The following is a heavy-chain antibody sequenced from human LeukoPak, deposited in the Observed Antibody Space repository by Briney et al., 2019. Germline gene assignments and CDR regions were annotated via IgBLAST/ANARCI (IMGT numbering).Heavy chain of an antibody. V-gene: IGHV3-23*01. CDR1: GFTFSSYV. CDR2: ISGSGGST. D-gene: IGHD4/OR15-4a*01. Sequence: GGSLRLSCAASGFTFSSYVMSWVRQAPGKGLEWVSAISGSGGSTYYADSVKGRFTISRDNSKNTLYLQMNSLRAEDTAVYYCAKGGAYYYYGMDVWGQGTTVTVSS. CDR3: AKGGAYYYYGMDV. J-gene: IGHJ6*02.